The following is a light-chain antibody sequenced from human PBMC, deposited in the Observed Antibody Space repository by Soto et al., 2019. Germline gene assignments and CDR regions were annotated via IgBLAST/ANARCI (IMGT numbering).Light chain of an antibody. CDR2: DAS. V-gene: IGKV3-11*01. CDR3: QQHISWPLT. Sequence: EVVLTQSPATLSVYTGERATLSCRASQSVTNSLAWYQQKPGQAPRLLVYDASNRATCIPTRFSGSGSGTDFTLTISNLEPEDFAVYYCQQHISWPLTFGGGTKVDI. J-gene: IGKJ4*01. CDR1: QSVTNS.